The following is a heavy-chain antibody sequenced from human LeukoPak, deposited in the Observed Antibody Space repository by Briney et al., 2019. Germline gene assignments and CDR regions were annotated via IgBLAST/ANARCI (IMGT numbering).Heavy chain of an antibody. D-gene: IGHD6-13*01. CDR2: ISAYNGNT. J-gene: IGHJ5*02. V-gene: IGHV1-18*01. Sequence: GASVKVSCKASGYTFTSYGISWVRQAPGQGLEWMGWISAYNGNTNYAQKLQGRVTMTTDTSTSTAYMELRSLRSDDTAVYYCAREYSSSWHRDRNWFDPWGQGTLVTVSS. CDR1: GYTFTSYG. CDR3: AREYSSSWHRDRNWFDP.